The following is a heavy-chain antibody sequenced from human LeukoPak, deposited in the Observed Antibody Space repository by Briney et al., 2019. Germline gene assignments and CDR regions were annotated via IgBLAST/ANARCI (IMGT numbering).Heavy chain of an antibody. D-gene: IGHD3-10*01. J-gene: IGHJ4*02. CDR3: ARVNYGSGSYYPYPFDY. Sequence: ASVKVSCKASGYTFTSYDINWVRQATGQGLEWMGWMNPNSGNTGYAQKFQGRVTMTRDTSITTAYMELSSLRSDDTAVFYCARVNYGSGSYYPYPFDYWGQGTLVTVSS. CDR1: GYTFTSYD. CDR2: MNPNSGNT. V-gene: IGHV1-8*01.